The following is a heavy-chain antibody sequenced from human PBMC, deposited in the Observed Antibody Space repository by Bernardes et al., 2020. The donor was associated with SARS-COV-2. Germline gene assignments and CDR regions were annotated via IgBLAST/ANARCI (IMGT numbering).Heavy chain of an antibody. CDR3: ARGHRGVLSCGGDCHIDH. D-gene: IGHD2-21*02. J-gene: IGHJ4*02. CDR1: GFTVSSNY. CDR2: IYSGGSA. Sequence: GGSLRLSCAASGFTVSSNYMSWVRQAPGRGLEWVSIIYSGGSAYYADSVRGRFTISRDNSNNTLYLQMNSLGAEDTAVYYCARGHRGVLSCGGDCHIDHWGQGTLVTVSS. V-gene: IGHV3-53*01.